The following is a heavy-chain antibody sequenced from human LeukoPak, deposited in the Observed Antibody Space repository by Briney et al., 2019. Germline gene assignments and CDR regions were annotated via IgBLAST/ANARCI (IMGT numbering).Heavy chain of an antibody. CDR2: IKTKTEGGTT. V-gene: IGHV3-15*01. CDR1: GFTFNNAW. CDR3: TTDAVGIAGSDY. J-gene: IGHJ4*02. Sequence: GGSLRLSCAASGFTFNNAWMTWVRQAPGKGLEWVGRIKTKTEGGTTDYAAAVKGRFTISRDDSKNTLYLQMNSQITEDTAVYYCTTDAVGIAGSDYWGQGTLVTVSS. D-gene: IGHD6-13*01.